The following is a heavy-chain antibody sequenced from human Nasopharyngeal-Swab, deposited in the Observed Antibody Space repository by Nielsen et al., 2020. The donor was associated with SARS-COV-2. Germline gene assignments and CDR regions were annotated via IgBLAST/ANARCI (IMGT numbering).Heavy chain of an antibody. D-gene: IGHD6-19*01. V-gene: IGHV4-59*12. Sequence: SETLSLTCTVSGGSISSYYWSWIRRPPGKGLEWIGYIYYSGSTYYNPSLKSRVTISVDTSKNQFSLKLSSVTAADTAVYYCARAVAGRNWYFDLWGRGTLVTVSS. J-gene: IGHJ2*01. CDR2: IYYSGST. CDR3: ARAVAGRNWYFDL. CDR1: GGSISSYY.